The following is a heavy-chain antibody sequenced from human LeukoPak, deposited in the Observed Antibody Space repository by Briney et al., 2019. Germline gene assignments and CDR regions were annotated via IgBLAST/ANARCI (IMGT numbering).Heavy chain of an antibody. Sequence: GRSLRLSCAASGFTFSSYAMHWVRQAPGKGLEWVAVISYDGSNKYYADSVKGRFTISRDNSKNTLYLQMNSLRAEDTAVYYCARSSLGYPWGQGTPVTVSS. D-gene: IGHD6-25*01. CDR2: ISYDGSNK. CDR1: GFTFSSYA. V-gene: IGHV3-30*14. CDR3: ARSSLGYP. J-gene: IGHJ5*02.